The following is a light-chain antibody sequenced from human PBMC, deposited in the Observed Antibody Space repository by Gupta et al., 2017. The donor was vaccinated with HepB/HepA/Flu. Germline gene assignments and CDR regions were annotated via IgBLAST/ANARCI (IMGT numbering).Light chain of an antibody. J-gene: IGLJ2*01. CDR3: AEWADSMNGPFG. Sequence: QSVLTQPPSASGTPGERVTISCSGSSSNIGSNSVTWYQKFPGRAPKFRIVNNEQRPPGVPDRFACSKSGTYDSLALSGRQSEDEAEEDWAEWADSMNGPFGFGGGTKMTVL. V-gene: IGLV1-44*01. CDR1: SSNIGSNS. CDR2: NNE.